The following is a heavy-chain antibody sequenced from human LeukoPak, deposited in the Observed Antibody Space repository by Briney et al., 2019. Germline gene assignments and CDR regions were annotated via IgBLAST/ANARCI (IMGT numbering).Heavy chain of an antibody. CDR1: GGSFSGHY. CDR2: IDHSGST. J-gene: IGHJ4*02. CDR3: ARKLIAASATGYFDY. V-gene: IGHV4-59*11. D-gene: IGHD6-13*01. Sequence: SETLSLTCAVYGGSFSGHYWSWIRQPPGKGLEWIGYIDHSGSTRYSPSLKSRLTMSLDRSKNQFSLKLSSVTAADTAIYYCARKLIAASATGYFDYWGQGTPVTVSS.